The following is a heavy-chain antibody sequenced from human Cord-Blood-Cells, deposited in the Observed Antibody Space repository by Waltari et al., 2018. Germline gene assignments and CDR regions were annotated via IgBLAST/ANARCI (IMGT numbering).Heavy chain of an antibody. D-gene: IGHD5-12*01. V-gene: IGHV1-69*01. CDR1: GGTFSSYS. J-gene: IGHJ3*02. Sequence: QVQLVQSGAEVKKPGSSVKVSCKASGGTFSSYSITWVRQAPAQGLEWMGGICPNFGTANYAQKFQGRVSITADESTSTAYMELSSLRSEDTAVYYCAITFTVEMATIGAFDIWGQGTMVTVSS. CDR3: AITFTVEMATIGAFDI. CDR2: ICPNFGTA.